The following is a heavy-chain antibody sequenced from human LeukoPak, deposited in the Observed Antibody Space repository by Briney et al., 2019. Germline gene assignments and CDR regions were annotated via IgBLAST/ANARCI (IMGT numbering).Heavy chain of an antibody. D-gene: IGHD3-16*01. J-gene: IGHJ4*02. CDR2: ITGYNGNT. CDR1: GYTFTSFG. V-gene: IGHV1-18*01. Sequence: GASVKVSCKASGYTFTSFGISWVRQAPGQGLEWMGWITGYNGNTYYAQKLQGRVTMTTDTSTSTAYMELRSLRSDDTAVYYCATLGTVNTDYLGQGTLVTVSS. CDR3: ATLGTVNTDY.